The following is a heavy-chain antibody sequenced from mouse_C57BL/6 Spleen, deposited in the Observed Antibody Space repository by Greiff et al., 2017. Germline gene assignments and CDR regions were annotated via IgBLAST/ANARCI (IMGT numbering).Heavy chain of an antibody. V-gene: IGHV1-54*01. J-gene: IGHJ3*01. CDR2: INPGSGGT. CDR3: ARSDYDPAWFAD. Sequence: QVQLQQSGAELVRPGTSVKVSCKASGYAFTNYLIEWVKQRPGQGLEWIGVINPGSGGTNYNEKFKGKATLPADKSYSTAYLQLSSLTSEDSAVYGCARSDYDPAWFADRGQGTLVTVSA. D-gene: IGHD2-4*01. CDR1: GYAFTNYL.